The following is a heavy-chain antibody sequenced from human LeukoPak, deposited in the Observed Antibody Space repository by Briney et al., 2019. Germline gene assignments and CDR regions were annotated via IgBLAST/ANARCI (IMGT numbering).Heavy chain of an antibody. Sequence: GGSLRLSCAASGVTFSSYGMHWLRQAPGKGLEWVALISSDGNDKLYGDSVKGRFNISRDDSKSTLYLQMNSLRAEDTAVYYCTTKVIRGNSGDDYDDWGQGTLVTVSS. CDR1: GVTFSSYG. J-gene: IGHJ4*02. V-gene: IGHV3-30*03. CDR2: ISSDGNDK. CDR3: TTKVIRGNSGDDYDD. D-gene: IGHD5-12*01.